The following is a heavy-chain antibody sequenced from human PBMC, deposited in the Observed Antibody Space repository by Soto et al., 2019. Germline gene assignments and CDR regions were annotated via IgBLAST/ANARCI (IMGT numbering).Heavy chain of an antibody. CDR2: IWYDGSNK. V-gene: IGHV3-33*01. D-gene: IGHD2-15*01. CDR1: GFTFSSYG. J-gene: IGHJ4*02. CDR3: ARAALGYCSGGSCLFDY. Sequence: GGSLRLSCAASGFTFSSYGMHWVRQAPGKGLEWVAVIWYDGSNKYYADSVKGRFTISRDNSKNTLYLQMNSLRAEDTAVYYCARAALGYCSGGSCLFDYWGQGTLVTVSS.